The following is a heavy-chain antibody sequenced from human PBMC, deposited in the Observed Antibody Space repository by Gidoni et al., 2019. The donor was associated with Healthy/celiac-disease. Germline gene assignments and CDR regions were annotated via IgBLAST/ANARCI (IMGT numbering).Heavy chain of an antibody. CDR2: RPYDGSNK. D-gene: IGHD6-19*01. CDR1: GFTFSSYG. CDR3: AKDHRQWLGYNWFDP. V-gene: IGHV3-30*18. J-gene: IGHJ5*02. Sequence: QVQLVESGGGVVQPGRSLRLSCAASGFTFSSYGMHWVRQAPGKGLGWVAVRPYDGSNKYYADSVKGRFTISRDNSKNTLYLQMNSLRAEDTAVYYCAKDHRQWLGYNWFDPWGQGTLVTVSS.